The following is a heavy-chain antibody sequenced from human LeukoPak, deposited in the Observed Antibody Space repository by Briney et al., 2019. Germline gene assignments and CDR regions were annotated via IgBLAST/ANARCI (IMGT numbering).Heavy chain of an antibody. Sequence: QSGGSLRLSCAASGFTFSSYEMNWVRQAPGKGLEWVSYISSSGSTIYYADSVKGRFTISRDNAKNSLYLQMTSLRAEDTAVYYCARASYDSRGRGPKLHDYWGQGTLVTVSS. V-gene: IGHV3-48*03. CDR1: GFTFSSYE. CDR2: ISSSGSTI. CDR3: ARASYDSRGRGPKLHDY. D-gene: IGHD3-22*01. J-gene: IGHJ4*02.